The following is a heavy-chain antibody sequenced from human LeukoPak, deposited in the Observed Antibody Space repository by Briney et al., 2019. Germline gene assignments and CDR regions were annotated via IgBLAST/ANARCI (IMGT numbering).Heavy chain of an antibody. Sequence: ASVNVSCTASGYTFTSYGISWVRQAPGQGLEWMGWISAYNGNTNYAQKLQGRVTMTTDTSTSTAYMELRSLRSDDTAVYYCARDTADILTGYYSSPHKSNWFDPWGQGTLVTVSS. V-gene: IGHV1-18*04. CDR1: GYTFTSYG. J-gene: IGHJ5*02. D-gene: IGHD3-9*01. CDR3: ARDTADILTGYYSSPHKSNWFDP. CDR2: ISAYNGNT.